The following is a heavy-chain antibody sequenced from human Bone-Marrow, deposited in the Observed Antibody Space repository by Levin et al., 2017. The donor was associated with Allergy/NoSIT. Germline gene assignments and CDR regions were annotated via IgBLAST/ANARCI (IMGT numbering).Heavy chain of an antibody. J-gene: IGHJ4*02. V-gene: IGHV4-38-2*01. CDR1: GYSISSGHF. CDR2: LHHNGNT. D-gene: IGHD3-22*01. Sequence: SETLSLTCAVSGYSISSGHFWTWIRQPPGKGLEWIGSLHHNGNTYYNPSLQSRVTMSLDTSKNQFSLMLSSVTAAETAVYYCARGGYYDSFDYWGQGTLVTVSS. CDR3: ARGGYYDSFDY.